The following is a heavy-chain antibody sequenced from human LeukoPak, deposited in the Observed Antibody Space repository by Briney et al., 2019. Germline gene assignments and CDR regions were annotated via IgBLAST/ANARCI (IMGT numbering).Heavy chain of an antibody. V-gene: IGHV4-30-4*08. J-gene: IGHJ6*03. CDR2: IYYSGST. CDR1: GGSISNGDYY. Sequence: SQTLSLTCTVSGGSISNGDYYLSWIRQPPGKGLEWIGYIYYSGSTYYNPSLKSRVTISVDTSKNQFSLKLSSVTAADTAVYYCATMTGYYYYYYMDVWGKGTTVTVSS. D-gene: IGHD3-9*01. CDR3: ATMTGYYYYYYMDV.